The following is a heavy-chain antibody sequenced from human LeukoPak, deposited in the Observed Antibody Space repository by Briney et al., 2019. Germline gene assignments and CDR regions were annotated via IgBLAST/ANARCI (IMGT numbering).Heavy chain of an antibody. CDR2: ITANGDAT. J-gene: IGHJ4*02. D-gene: IGHD3-3*01. CDR1: GFIFRSYA. Sequence: GGSLRLSCIGSGFIFRSYAVTWVRQAPGKGLEWVSSITANGDATYYADSVKGRFTISRDNSKNTLYLQMSSLRAEDTAVYYCATFGVIVRNDYLDYWGRGALVAVSS. V-gene: IGHV3-23*01. CDR3: ATFGVIVRNDYLDY.